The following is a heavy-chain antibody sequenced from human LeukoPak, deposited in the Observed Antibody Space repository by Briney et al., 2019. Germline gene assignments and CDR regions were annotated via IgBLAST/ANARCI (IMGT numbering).Heavy chain of an antibody. Sequence: SETLSLTCTVSGGSISSSSYYWGWIRQPPGKGLEWIGSIYYSGSTNYNPSLKSRVTISVDTSKNQFSLKLSSVTAADTAVYYCASTYCSGGSCYSDYWAQGTLVTVSS. V-gene: IGHV4-39*07. J-gene: IGHJ4*02. D-gene: IGHD2-15*01. CDR1: GGSISSSSYY. CDR3: ASTYCSGGSCYSDY. CDR2: IYYSGST.